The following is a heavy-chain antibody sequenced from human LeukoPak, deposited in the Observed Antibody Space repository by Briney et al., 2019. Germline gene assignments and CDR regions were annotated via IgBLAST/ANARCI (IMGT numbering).Heavy chain of an antibody. J-gene: IGHJ4*02. D-gene: IGHD3-22*01. CDR2: IIPIFGTA. Sequence: SVKVSCKASGGTFSSYAISWVRQAPGQGLEWMGGIIPIFGTANYAQKFQGRVTITADESTSTAYMELSSLRSEDTAVFYCAGSLKFITMIPHYWGQGTVVTVSS. V-gene: IGHV1-69*13. CDR3: AGSLKFITMIPHY. CDR1: GGTFSSYA.